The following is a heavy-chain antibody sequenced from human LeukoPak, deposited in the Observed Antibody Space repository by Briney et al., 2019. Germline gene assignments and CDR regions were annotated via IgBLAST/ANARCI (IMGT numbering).Heavy chain of an antibody. D-gene: IGHD3-10*01. CDR2: IWHDGSNK. CDR1: GFTFSTYG. V-gene: IGHV3-33*01. Sequence: QPGGSLRLSCAASGFTFSTYGMHWVRQAPGKGLEWVAVIWHDGSNKYYGESVKGRFTISRADSENTLYLHMNSLTAEDTAVYYCARGGGSGSYYNLQETGYGMDVWGQGTTVTVSS. J-gene: IGHJ6*02. CDR3: ARGGGSGSYYNLQETGYGMDV.